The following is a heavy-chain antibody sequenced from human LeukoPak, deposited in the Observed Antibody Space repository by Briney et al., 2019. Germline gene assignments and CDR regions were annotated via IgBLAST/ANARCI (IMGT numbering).Heavy chain of an antibody. D-gene: IGHD2-2*01. CDR2: ISGSGGST. V-gene: IGHV3-23*01. CDR3: AKTREYYYYYYMDV. CDR1: GFTFSTYA. J-gene: IGHJ6*03. Sequence: GGSLRLSCAASGFTFSTYAMSWVRQAPGKGLEWVSAISGSGGSTYYADSVKGRFTISRDNSKNTLYLQMNSLRAEDTAVYYCAKTREYYYYYYMDVWSKGTTVTVSS.